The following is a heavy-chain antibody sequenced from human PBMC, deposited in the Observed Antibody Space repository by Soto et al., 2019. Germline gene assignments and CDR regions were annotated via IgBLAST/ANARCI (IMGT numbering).Heavy chain of an antibody. V-gene: IGHV1-18*01. D-gene: IGHD3-22*01. CDR2: ISAYNGNT. CDR3: ARSSGYYYDSSGYYY. CDR1: GYTFTSYG. Sequence: GASVKVSCKASGYTFTSYGISWVRQAPGQGLEWMGWISAYNGNTNYAQKLQGRVTVTTDTSTSTAYMELRSLRSDDTAVYYCARSSGYYYDSSGYYYWGQGTLVTVSS. J-gene: IGHJ4*02.